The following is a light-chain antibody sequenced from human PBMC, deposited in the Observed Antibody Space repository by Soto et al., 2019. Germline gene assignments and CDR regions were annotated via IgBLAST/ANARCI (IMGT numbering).Light chain of an antibody. V-gene: IGKV3-15*01. Sequence: DIVMTQSPATLSVSPGERATLSCRASQNINTNLAWYQQKPGQAPRLLVYGAFTRAPGIPARFSGSGSGTEFALTITSLQSEDFAVYYCQQYNNWPPITLGQGTRVETK. CDR3: QQYNNWPPIT. CDR1: QNINTN. J-gene: IGKJ5*01. CDR2: GAF.